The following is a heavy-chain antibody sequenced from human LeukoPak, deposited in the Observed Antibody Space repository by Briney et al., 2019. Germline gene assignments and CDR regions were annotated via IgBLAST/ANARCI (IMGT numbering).Heavy chain of an antibody. CDR2: INHSGST. Sequence: SETLSLTCAVYGGSFSGYFWSWIRQPSGKGLEWIGEINHSGSTNYNPSLKSRVTISVDTSKNQFSLKLSSMTAADTAVYYCARGRYCSSTSCYLYSPSPFDYWGQGTLVTVSS. CDR3: ARGRYCSSTSCYLYSPSPFDY. V-gene: IGHV4-34*01. J-gene: IGHJ4*02. CDR1: GGSFSGYF. D-gene: IGHD2-2*01.